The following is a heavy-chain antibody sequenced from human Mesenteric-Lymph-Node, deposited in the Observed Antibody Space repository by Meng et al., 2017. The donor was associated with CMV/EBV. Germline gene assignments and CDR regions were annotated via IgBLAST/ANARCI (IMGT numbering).Heavy chain of an antibody. D-gene: IGHD1-26*01. CDR1: GFTFSSYS. CDR2: IRYDGDEK. J-gene: IGHJ4*02. CDR3: AKDRVAYNGGFPYYFDY. Sequence: GGSLRLSCAASGFTFSSYSMSWVRQAPGKGLEWVAFIRYDGDEKYNVDLVKGRFTISRDNSKNTVSLQMNSLRTEDTALFYCAKDRVAYNGGFPYYFDYWGQGTLVTVSS. V-gene: IGHV3-30*02.